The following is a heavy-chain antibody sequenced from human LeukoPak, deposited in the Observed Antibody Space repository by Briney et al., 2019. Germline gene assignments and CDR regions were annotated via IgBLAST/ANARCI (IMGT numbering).Heavy chain of an antibody. CDR2: ISGLGIST. Sequence: GGSLRLSCAASGFTFHDYYMSWIRHVPGKGLEWVSHISGLGISTKYGDSVKGRFIISRDNAKNSLYLQMNSLGAEDTAVYYCARRYCYDTSGYSIDHWGQGTLVTVSA. CDR1: GFTFHDYY. CDR3: ARRYCYDTSGYSIDH. J-gene: IGHJ4*02. D-gene: IGHD3-22*01. V-gene: IGHV3-11*04.